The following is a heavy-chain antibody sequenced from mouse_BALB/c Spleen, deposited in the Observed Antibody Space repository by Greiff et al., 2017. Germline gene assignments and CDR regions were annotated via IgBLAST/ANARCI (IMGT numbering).Heavy chain of an antibody. CDR1: GYSITSDYA. Sequence: VQLQQSGPGLVKPSQSLSLTCTVTGYSITSDYAWNWIRQFPGNKLEWMGYISYSGSTSYNPSLKSRISITRDTSKNQFFLQLNSVTTEDTATYYCARSFGKAWFAYWGQGTLVTVSA. V-gene: IGHV3-2*02. CDR3: ARSFGKAWFAY. D-gene: IGHD2-1*01. CDR2: ISYSGST. J-gene: IGHJ3*01.